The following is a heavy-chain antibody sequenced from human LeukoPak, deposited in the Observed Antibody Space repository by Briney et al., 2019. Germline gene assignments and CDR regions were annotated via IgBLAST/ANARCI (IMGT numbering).Heavy chain of an antibody. V-gene: IGHV3-20*04. CDR2: INWNGGST. CDR1: GFTFTSFA. CDR3: ARARFSGSYLDWFDP. D-gene: IGHD1-26*01. Sequence: GGSLRLSCAASGFTFTSFAMSWVRQAPGKGLEWVSGINWNGGSTGYADSVKGRFTISRDNAKNSLYLQMNSLRAEDTALYYCARARFSGSYLDWFDPWGQGTLVTVSS. J-gene: IGHJ5*02.